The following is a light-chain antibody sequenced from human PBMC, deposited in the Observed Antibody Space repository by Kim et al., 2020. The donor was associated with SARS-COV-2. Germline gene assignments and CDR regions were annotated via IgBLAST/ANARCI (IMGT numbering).Light chain of an antibody. Sequence: QLVLTLSPSASASLGASVKLTCTLSSGHSSYAIAWHQQQPEKGPRYLMKVNSDGSHSKGDGIPDRFSGSSSGAERYLTISSLQSEDEADYYCQTWGTGIRVFGGGTKLTVL. V-gene: IGLV4-69*01. CDR1: SGHSSYA. CDR2: VNSDGSH. J-gene: IGLJ3*02. CDR3: QTWGTGIRV.